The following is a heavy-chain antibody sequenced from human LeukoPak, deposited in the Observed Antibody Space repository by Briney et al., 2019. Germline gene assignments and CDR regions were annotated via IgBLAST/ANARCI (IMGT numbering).Heavy chain of an antibody. D-gene: IGHD3-22*01. CDR1: GFTFSSYS. Sequence: PGGSLRLSCAASGFTFSSYSMNWVRQAPGKGLEWVSSISSSSSYIYYADSVKGRFTISRDNAKNSLYLQMNSLRAEDTAVYYCARVVSSGYSNWFDPWGQGTLVTASS. V-gene: IGHV3-21*01. CDR2: ISSSSSYI. CDR3: ARVVSSGYSNWFDP. J-gene: IGHJ5*02.